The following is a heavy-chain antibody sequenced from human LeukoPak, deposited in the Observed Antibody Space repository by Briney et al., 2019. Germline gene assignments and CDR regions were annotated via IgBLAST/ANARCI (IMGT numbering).Heavy chain of an antibody. CDR1: GGTFSSYA. CDR3: AISSSIVGATPFDY. Sequence: PVKVSCKASGGTFSSYAISWVRQAPGQGLEWMGGIIPIFGTANYAQKFQGRVTITADKSTSTAYMELSSLRSEDTAVYYCAISSSIVGATPFDYWGQGTLVTVSS. J-gene: IGHJ4*02. CDR2: IIPIFGTA. V-gene: IGHV1-69*06. D-gene: IGHD1-26*01.